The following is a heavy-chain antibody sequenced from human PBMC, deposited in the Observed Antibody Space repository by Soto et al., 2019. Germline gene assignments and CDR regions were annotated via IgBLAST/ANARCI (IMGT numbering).Heavy chain of an antibody. J-gene: IGHJ6*02. Sequence: SEILSLTCTVSGGSISSGDYYWSWIRQPPGKGLEWIGYIYYSGSTYYNPSLKSRVTISVDTSKNQFSLKLSSVTAADTAVYYCARDNILGILYGGMDVWAKGPRSPSP. CDR3: ARDNILGILYGGMDV. D-gene: IGHD3-3*01. CDR1: GGSISSGDYY. CDR2: IYYSGST. V-gene: IGHV4-30-4*01.